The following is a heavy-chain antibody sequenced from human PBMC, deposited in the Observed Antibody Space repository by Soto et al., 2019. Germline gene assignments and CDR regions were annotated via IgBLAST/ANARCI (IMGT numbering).Heavy chain of an antibody. Sequence: QVQLMQSGAEVKQPGSSVKVSCRASGGTFHNHAVTWVRQAPGQGLAWIGGIIPRFGTPNHSPKFQGRVTFTADTFTSTGYIEVTNLTSEDTAVYVCATALRYSTIGWLDTWGHGTPVIVSS. J-gene: IGHJ5*01. CDR1: GGTFHNHA. CDR3: ATALRYSTIGWLDT. CDR2: IIPRFGTP. V-gene: IGHV1-69*06. D-gene: IGHD5-18*01.